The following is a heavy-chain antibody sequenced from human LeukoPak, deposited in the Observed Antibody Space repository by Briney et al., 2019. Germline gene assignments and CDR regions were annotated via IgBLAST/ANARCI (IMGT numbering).Heavy chain of an antibody. CDR3: AKDLRTYSYRAYYFDY. J-gene: IGHJ4*02. Sequence: GGSLRRSCAASGFTFRRYAMSWVRQAPGKGLEWVSAISGSGGSTYYAASVKGPFTISRDNSKNTLYLQMNSLRAEDTAVYYCAKDLRTYSYRAYYFDYWGQGTLVTVSS. CDR2: ISGSGGST. CDR1: GFTFRRYA. V-gene: IGHV3-23*01. D-gene: IGHD5-18*01.